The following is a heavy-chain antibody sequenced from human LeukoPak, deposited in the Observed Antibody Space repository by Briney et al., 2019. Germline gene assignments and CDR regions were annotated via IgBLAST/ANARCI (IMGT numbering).Heavy chain of an antibody. V-gene: IGHV3-30*02. CDR1: GLTFSSYG. CDR2: IRYDGSNK. D-gene: IGHD1-14*01. Sequence: GGSLRLSCAASGLTFSSYGMHWVRQAPGKGLEWVAFIRYDGSNKYYADSVKGRFTISRDNSKNTLYLQMNSLRAEDTTVYYCAKEMSSTKRDFDIWGQGTMVTVSS. CDR3: AKEMSSTKRDFDI. J-gene: IGHJ3*02.